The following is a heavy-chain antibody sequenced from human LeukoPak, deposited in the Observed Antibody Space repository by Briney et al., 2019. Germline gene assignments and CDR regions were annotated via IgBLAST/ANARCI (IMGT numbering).Heavy chain of an antibody. D-gene: IGHD1-1*01. CDR1: GYTFTSYY. Sequence: ASVKVSCKASGYTFTSYYMHWVRQAPGQGLEWMGIINPSGGSTSYAQKFQGRVTMTRDMSTSTVYMELSGLRSEDTAVYYCARANLPQAGYLPRDWFDPWGQGTLVTVSS. CDR2: INPSGGST. CDR3: ARANLPQAGYLPRDWFDP. J-gene: IGHJ5*02. V-gene: IGHV1-46*01.